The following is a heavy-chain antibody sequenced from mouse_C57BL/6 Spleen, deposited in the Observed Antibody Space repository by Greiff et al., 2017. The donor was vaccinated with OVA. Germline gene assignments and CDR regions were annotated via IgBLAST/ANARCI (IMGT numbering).Heavy chain of an antibody. D-gene: IGHD1-1*01. CDR3: ASGSSYDY. J-gene: IGHJ2*01. CDR2: IYPGSGNT. V-gene: IGHV1-76*01. CDR1: GYTFTDYY. Sequence: VKLMESGAELVRPGASVKLSCKASGYTFTDYYINWVKQRPGQGLEWIARIYPGSGNTYYNEKFKGKATLTAEKSSSTAYMQLSSLTSEDSAVYFCASGSSYDYWGQGTTLTVSS.